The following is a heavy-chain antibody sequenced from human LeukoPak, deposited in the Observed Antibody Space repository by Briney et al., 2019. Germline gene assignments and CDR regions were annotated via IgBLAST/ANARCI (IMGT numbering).Heavy chain of an antibody. CDR2: MNPNSGNT. D-gene: IGHD6-19*01. CDR3: ARGEGIAVAGLSRWFDP. V-gene: IGHV1-8*03. J-gene: IGHJ5*02. CDR1: GGTFSSYA. Sequence: ASVKVSCKASGGTFSSYAINWVRQATGQGLEWMGWMNPNSGNTGYAQKFQGRVTITRNTSISTAYMELSSLRSEDTAVYYCARGEGIAVAGLSRWFDPWGQGTLVTVSS.